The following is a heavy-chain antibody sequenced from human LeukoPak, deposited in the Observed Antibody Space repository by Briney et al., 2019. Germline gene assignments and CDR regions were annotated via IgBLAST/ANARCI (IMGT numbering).Heavy chain of an antibody. J-gene: IGHJ4*02. CDR1: GYTFTSYG. CDR3: ASSVDTAMGTFDY. CDR2: ISAYNGNT. Sequence: ASVKVSCKASGYTFTSYGISWVRQAPGQGLEWMGWISAYNGNTNYAQKLQGRVTMTTDTSTSTAYKELRSLRSDDTAVYYCASSVDTAMGTFDYWGQGTLVTVSS. D-gene: IGHD5-18*01. V-gene: IGHV1-18*04.